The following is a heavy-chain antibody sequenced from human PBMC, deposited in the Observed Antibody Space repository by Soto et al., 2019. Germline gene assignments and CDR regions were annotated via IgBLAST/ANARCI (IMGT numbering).Heavy chain of an antibody. Sequence: ASVKVSCKASGYTFTSYGISWVRRAPGQGLEWMGWISAYNGNTNYAQKLQGRVTMTTDTSTSTAYMELRSLRSDDTAVYYCAREVDTAMTNWFDPWGQGTLVTVSS. CDR2: ISAYNGNT. J-gene: IGHJ5*02. CDR3: AREVDTAMTNWFDP. V-gene: IGHV1-18*01. CDR1: GYTFTSYG. D-gene: IGHD5-18*01.